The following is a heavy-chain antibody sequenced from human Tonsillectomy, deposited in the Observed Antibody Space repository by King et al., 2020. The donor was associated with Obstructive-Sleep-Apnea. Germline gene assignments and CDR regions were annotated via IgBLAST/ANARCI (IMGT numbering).Heavy chain of an antibody. Sequence: VQLVESGGVVVQPGGSLRLSCAASGFNFDDYTMHWVRQAPGKGLEWVSLISWDGGSTYFADSVKGRFTISRDNSKNSLYLQMNSLRTEDTALYYCAKAPDATGGFYYWGQGTLVTVSS. D-gene: IGHD2-15*01. V-gene: IGHV3-43*01. CDR1: GFNFDDYT. J-gene: IGHJ4*02. CDR3: AKAPDATGGFYY. CDR2: ISWDGGST.